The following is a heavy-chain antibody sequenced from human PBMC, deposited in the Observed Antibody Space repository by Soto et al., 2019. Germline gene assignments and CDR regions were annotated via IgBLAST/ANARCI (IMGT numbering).Heavy chain of an antibody. Sequence: TSETLSLTCTVSGGSISSYYWSWIRQPPGKGLEWIGYIYYSGSTNYNPSLKSRVTISVDTSKNQFSLKLSSVTAADTAVYYCARAGKRGYYDSRLSAFDIWGQGTMVT. CDR1: GGSISSYY. CDR3: ARAGKRGYYDSRLSAFDI. CDR2: IYYSGST. V-gene: IGHV4-59*01. J-gene: IGHJ3*02. D-gene: IGHD3-22*01.